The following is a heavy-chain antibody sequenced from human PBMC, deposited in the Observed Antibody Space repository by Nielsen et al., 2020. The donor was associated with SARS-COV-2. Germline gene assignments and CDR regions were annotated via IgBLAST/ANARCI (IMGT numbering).Heavy chain of an antibody. Sequence: SETLSLTCAVYGGSFSGYYWSWIRQPPGKGLEWIGEINHSGSTNYNPSLKSRVTISVDTSKNQFSLKLSSVTAADTAVYYCARGREGYSSSWYFDYWGQGTLVTVSS. V-gene: IGHV4-34*01. CDR2: INHSGST. D-gene: IGHD6-13*01. CDR3: ARGREGYSSSWYFDY. J-gene: IGHJ4*02. CDR1: GGSFSGYY.